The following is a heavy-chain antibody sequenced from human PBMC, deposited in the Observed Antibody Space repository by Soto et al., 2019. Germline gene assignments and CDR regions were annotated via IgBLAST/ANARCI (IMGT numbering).Heavy chain of an antibody. CDR3: ARWGTYDFWSGSAFDI. CDR2: INAGNGST. Sequence: ASVKVSCKASGYTLTSYAVRWVRQAPGQRLEWMGWINAGNGSTKYSQKFQGRVTITRDTSASTAYMELSSLRSEDTAVYYCARWGTYDFWSGSAFDIWGQGTTVTVSS. CDR1: GYTLTSYA. D-gene: IGHD3-3*01. J-gene: IGHJ3*02. V-gene: IGHV1-3*01.